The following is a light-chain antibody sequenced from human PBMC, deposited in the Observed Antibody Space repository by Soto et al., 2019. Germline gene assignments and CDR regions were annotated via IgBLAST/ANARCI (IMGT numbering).Light chain of an antibody. Sequence: DIQLTQSPSFLSASVGDRVTVTCRASQGISSFLAWYHQTPGKAPNLLIYAASALQSGVPSRFSGSGSGTEFTLTISSLQPEDFATYYCQQLYSYPLTFGGGTKVDIK. CDR1: QGISSF. CDR2: AAS. V-gene: IGKV1-9*01. CDR3: QQLYSYPLT. J-gene: IGKJ4*01.